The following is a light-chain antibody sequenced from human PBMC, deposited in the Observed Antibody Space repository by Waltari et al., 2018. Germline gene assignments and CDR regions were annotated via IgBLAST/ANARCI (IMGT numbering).Light chain of an antibody. CDR1: SSNIGNYY. J-gene: IGLJ2*01. V-gene: IGLV1-51*01. Sequence: QSVLTQPPSVSAAPGQKVTISCSGSSSNIGNYYVSWYHHLPGAAPKLLIYDKNKRPSGIPDPLPASKSGTSATLDITGLQIGDEADYDCATWDNTLRDVVFGGGTKLTVL. CDR2: DKN. CDR3: ATWDNTLRDVV.